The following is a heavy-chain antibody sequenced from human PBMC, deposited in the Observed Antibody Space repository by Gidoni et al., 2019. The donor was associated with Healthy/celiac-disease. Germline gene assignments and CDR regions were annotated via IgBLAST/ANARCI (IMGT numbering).Heavy chain of an antibody. V-gene: IGHV1-3*01. D-gene: IGHD5-12*01. J-gene: IGHJ3*02. CDR2: INAGNGNT. CDR1: GYTFTSYA. Sequence: QVQLVQSGAEVKKPGASVKVSCKASGYTFTSYAMHWVRQAPGQRLEWMGWINAGNGNTKYSQKCQGRVTITRDTSASTAYMELSSLRSEDTAVYYCARDRLQLRMDAFDIWGQGTMVTVSS. CDR3: ARDRLQLRMDAFDI.